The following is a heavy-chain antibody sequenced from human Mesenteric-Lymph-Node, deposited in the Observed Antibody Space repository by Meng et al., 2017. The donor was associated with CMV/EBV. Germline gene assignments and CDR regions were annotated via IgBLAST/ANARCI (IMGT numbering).Heavy chain of an antibody. Sequence: GESLKISCAASGFTFSSYEMNWVRQAPGKGLEWVSYISSSGSTIYYADSVKGRFTISRDNAKNSLYLQMNSLRAEDTAVYYCARVKHRWLQLITPGMDVWGQGTTVTVSS. D-gene: IGHD5-24*01. J-gene: IGHJ6*02. CDR2: ISSSGSTI. CDR3: ARVKHRWLQLITPGMDV. V-gene: IGHV3-48*03. CDR1: GFTFSSYE.